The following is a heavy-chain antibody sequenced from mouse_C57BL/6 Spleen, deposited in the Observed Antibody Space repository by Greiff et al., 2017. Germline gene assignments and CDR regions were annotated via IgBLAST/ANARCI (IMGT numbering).Heavy chain of an antibody. J-gene: IGHJ1*03. Sequence: QVQLQQSGAELARPGASVKMSCKASGYTFTSYTMHWVKQRPGQGLEWIGYINPSSGYTKYNQKFKDKATLTADKSSSTAYMQLSSLTSEDSAVYYCARSLVYWYFDVWGTGTTVTVSS. CDR2: INPSSGYT. V-gene: IGHV1-4*01. CDR3: ARSLVYWYFDV. D-gene: IGHD2-2*01. CDR1: GYTFTSYT.